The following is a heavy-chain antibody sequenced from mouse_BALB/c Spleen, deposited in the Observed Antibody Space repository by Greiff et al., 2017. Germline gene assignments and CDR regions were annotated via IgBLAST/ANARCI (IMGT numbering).Heavy chain of an antibody. D-gene: IGHD2-3*01. V-gene: IGHV5-17*02. Sequence: EVQGVESGGGLVQPGGSRKLSCAASGFTFSSFGMHWVRQAPEKGLEWVAYISSGSSTIYYADTVKGRFTISRDNPKNTLFLQMTSLRSEDTAMYYCARRGGGYSYAMDYWGQGTSVTVSS. J-gene: IGHJ4*01. CDR1: GFTFSSFG. CDR3: ARRGGGYSYAMDY. CDR2: ISSGSSTI.